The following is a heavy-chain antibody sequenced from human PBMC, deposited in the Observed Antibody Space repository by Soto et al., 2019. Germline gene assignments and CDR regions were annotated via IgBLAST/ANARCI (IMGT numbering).Heavy chain of an antibody. CDR1: AFTFGSHP. V-gene: IGHV3-21*01. CDR3: SREVQPGVRREYDY. CDR2: INSGGTRT. D-gene: IGHD3-10*01. J-gene: IGHJ4*02. Sequence: EAHLVESGGGLVKPGGSLRLSCEASAFTFGSHPMNWVRQAPGQGLEWVSSINSGGTRTYYADSVKGRFTIARDNAKNALERQMNSLRAEDAAVYYCSREVQPGVRREYDYWGQGALVTVSS.